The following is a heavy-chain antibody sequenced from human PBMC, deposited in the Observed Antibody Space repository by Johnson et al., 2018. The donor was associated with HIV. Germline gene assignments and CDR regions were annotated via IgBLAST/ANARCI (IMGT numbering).Heavy chain of an antibody. CDR1: GFTFSDYY. Sequence: QVQLVESGGGLVKPGGSLRLSCAASGFTFSDYYMSWIRQAPGKGLEWVSYISGSADTIYYTDSVKGRFTISRDNSKNTLYLQMNSLRAEDTALYYCAKLTGYDTSGPAHKDDFDIWGQGTMVTVSS. CDR2: ISGSADTI. CDR3: AKLTGYDTSGPAHKDDFDI. V-gene: IGHV3-11*04. D-gene: IGHD3-22*01. J-gene: IGHJ3*02.